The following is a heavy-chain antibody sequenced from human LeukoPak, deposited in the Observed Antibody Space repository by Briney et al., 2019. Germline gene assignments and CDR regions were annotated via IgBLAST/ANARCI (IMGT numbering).Heavy chain of an antibody. CDR2: IYSSGST. D-gene: IGHD3-10*01. J-gene: IGHJ6*03. V-gene: IGHV4-61*02. Sequence: SETLSLTCTVSGGSISSGSYYWNWIRQPAGKGLEWIGRIYSSGSTNYNPSLKSRVTISVDTSKNQFSLKLSSVTTADTAVYYCARVEEGYGSGRRGNFYYYYMDVWGKGTTVTISS. CDR1: GGSISSGSYY. CDR3: ARVEEGYGSGRRGNFYYYYMDV.